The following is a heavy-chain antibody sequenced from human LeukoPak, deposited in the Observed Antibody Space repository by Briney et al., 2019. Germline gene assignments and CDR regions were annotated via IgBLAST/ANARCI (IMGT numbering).Heavy chain of an antibody. CDR1: GYTFTSYY. Sequence: ASVKVSCKASGYTFTSYYMHWVRQAPGQGLEWMGIINPNSGSTTCAQKFQGRVTMTRDTSTSTVYMELSSLRSEDTAVYYCARDMWGTYSSSRQYFDYWGQGTLVTVSS. J-gene: IGHJ4*02. D-gene: IGHD6-13*01. CDR2: INPNSGST. CDR3: ARDMWGTYSSSRQYFDY. V-gene: IGHV1-46*01.